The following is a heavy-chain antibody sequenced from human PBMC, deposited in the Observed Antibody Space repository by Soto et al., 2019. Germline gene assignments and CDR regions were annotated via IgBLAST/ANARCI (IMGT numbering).Heavy chain of an antibody. D-gene: IGHD2-21*01. CDR3: ARGRGGGETTDGVDY. CDR1: GGTFSSYA. V-gene: IGHV1-69*13. Sequence: SVKVSCKASGGTFSSYAISWVRQAPGQGLEWMGGIIPIFGTANYAQQFQGRVTITASASTSTAYMELSSLRSEDTAVYYCARGRGGGETTDGVDYWGQGTLVTVSS. CDR2: IIPIFGTA. J-gene: IGHJ4*02.